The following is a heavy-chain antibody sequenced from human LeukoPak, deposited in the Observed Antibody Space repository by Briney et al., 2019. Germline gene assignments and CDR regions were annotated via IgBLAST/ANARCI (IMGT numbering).Heavy chain of an antibody. CDR1: GFTFSSYS. V-gene: IGHV3-21*01. D-gene: IGHD3-22*01. CDR2: ISSSSSYI. CDR3: AKLVNYYDSSGYYDYYYYYGMDV. Sequence: GGSLRLSCAASGFTFSSYSMNWVRQAPGKGLEWVSSISSSSSYIYYADSVKGRFTISRDNAKNSLYLQMNSLRAEDTAVYYCAKLVNYYDSSGYYDYYYYYGMDVWGQGTTVTVSS. J-gene: IGHJ6*02.